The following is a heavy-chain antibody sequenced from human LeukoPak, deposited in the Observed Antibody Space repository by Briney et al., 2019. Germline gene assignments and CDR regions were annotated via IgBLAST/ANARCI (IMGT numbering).Heavy chain of an antibody. CDR1: GYSFATYW. Sequence: GESLKISCKGSGYSFATYWIGWVRQMPGKGLEWMGIIYPGDSDTRYSPSFQGQVTISADKSISTAYLQWSSLKASDTAMYYCARRAPYYYDSSGYPNGDDAFDIWGQGTMVTVSS. V-gene: IGHV5-51*01. CDR2: IYPGDSDT. J-gene: IGHJ3*02. D-gene: IGHD3-22*01. CDR3: ARRAPYYYDSSGYPNGDDAFDI.